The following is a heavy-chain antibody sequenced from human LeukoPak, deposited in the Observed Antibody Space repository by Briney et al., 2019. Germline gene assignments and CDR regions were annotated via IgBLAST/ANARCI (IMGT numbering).Heavy chain of an antibody. CDR3: ARGGLIAEFDY. J-gene: IGHJ4*02. V-gene: IGHV3-53*01. CDR2: IYSGGST. Sequence: GGSLRLSCAASGFTVSSNYMRWVRQAPGKGLEWVSVIYSGGSTYHADSVKGRFTISRDKSKNTLYLQMNSLRVEDTAVYYCARGGLIAEFDYWGQGTLVTVSS. D-gene: IGHD6-13*01. CDR1: GFTVSSNY.